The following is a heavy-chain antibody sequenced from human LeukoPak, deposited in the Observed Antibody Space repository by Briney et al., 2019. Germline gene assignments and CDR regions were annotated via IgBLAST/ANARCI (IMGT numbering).Heavy chain of an antibody. Sequence: GGSLRLSCAASGFTFSSYAMSWVRQAPGKGLEWVSAISGSGGSTYYADSVKGRFTISRGNSKNTLYLQMNSLRAEDTAVYYCAKSGRNYYDSSGYRYYYYMDVWGKGTTVTVSS. V-gene: IGHV3-23*01. D-gene: IGHD3-22*01. CDR1: GFTFSSYA. CDR2: ISGSGGST. J-gene: IGHJ6*03. CDR3: AKSGRNYYDSSGYRYYYYMDV.